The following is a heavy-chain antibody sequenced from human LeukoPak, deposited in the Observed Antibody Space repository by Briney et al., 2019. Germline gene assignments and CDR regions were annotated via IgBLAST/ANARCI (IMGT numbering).Heavy chain of an antibody. V-gene: IGHV3-9*01. J-gene: IGHJ4*02. CDR3: LASGQLWLGDY. Sequence: GGSLRLSCAASGFTFDDYAMHWVRQAPGKGLEWVSGISWNSGSIGYADSVKGRFTISRDNAKNSLYLQMNSLRAEDTALYYCLASGQLWLGDYWRQGTLVTVST. CDR2: ISWNSGSI. D-gene: IGHD5-18*01. CDR1: GFTFDDYA.